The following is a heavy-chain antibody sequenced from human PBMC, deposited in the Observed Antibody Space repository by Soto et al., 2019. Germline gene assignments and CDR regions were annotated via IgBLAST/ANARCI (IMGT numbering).Heavy chain of an antibody. D-gene: IGHD3-22*01. CDR3: ARDPDSSGYYYRPYYFDY. Sequence: SETLSLTCAVSGGSISSSNWWSWVRQLPGKGLDWIGEIYHSGSTNYNPSLKSRVTISIDKSKNQFSLKLSSVTAADTAVYYCARDPDSSGYYYRPYYFDYWGQGTLVTVSS. V-gene: IGHV4-4*02. CDR1: GGSISSSNW. J-gene: IGHJ4*02. CDR2: IYHSGST.